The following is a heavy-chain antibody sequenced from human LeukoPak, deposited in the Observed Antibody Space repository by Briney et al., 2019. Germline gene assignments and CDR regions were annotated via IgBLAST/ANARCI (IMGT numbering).Heavy chain of an antibody. D-gene: IGHD6-19*01. CDR1: GFTFSTYW. CDR3: ARDSSGWLDY. J-gene: IGHJ4*02. V-gene: IGHV3-7*05. CDR2: IKRDGSQK. Sequence: PGGSLRLSCAASGFTFSTYWMARVRQAPGKGLEWVANIKRDGSQKNYVDSVKGRFTISRDSAKSSLYLQMNSLRAEDTAVYYCARDSSGWLDYWGQGTLVTVSS.